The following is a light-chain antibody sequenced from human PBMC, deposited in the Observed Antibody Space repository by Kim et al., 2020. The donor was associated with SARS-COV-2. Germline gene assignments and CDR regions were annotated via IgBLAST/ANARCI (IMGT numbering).Light chain of an antibody. CDR2: GNS. Sequence: QGSTISCTRSISNNGAVYDVLWCQQHPPTAPKLLIYGNSNRPSGVAARFSCSKSDTSAALAITGRQAEDEADYYCQSYDNSLSGYVFGSGTKVTVL. CDR3: QSYDNSLSGYV. CDR1: ISNNGAVYD. V-gene: IGLV1-40*01. J-gene: IGLJ1*01.